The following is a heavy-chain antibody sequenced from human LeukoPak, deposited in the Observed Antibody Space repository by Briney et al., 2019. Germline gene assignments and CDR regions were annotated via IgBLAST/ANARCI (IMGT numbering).Heavy chain of an antibody. CDR2: INWNGGST. Sequence: GGSLRLSCAASGFTFSDYYMSWVRQAPGKGLEWVSGINWNGGSTGYADSVKGRFTISRDNAKNSLSLRMNSLSAEDTAVYYCATGYSSGWYFYFQHWGQGSLVSVSS. CDR3: ATGYSSGWYFYFQH. CDR1: GFTFSDYY. V-gene: IGHV3-20*04. J-gene: IGHJ1*01. D-gene: IGHD6-19*01.